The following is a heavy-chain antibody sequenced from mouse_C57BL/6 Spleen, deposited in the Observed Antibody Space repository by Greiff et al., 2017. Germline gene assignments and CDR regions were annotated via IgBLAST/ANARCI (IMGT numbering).Heavy chain of an antibody. CDR2: IYPGDGDT. Sequence: QVQLQQSGAELVKPGASVKISCKASGYAFSSYWMNWVQQRPGKGLAWIGQIYPGDGDTNYNGKFKGQATLTADKSSSTAYMQLSSLTSEDSAVYFGARQLRLGYAMDYWGQGTSVTVSS. V-gene: IGHV1-80*01. J-gene: IGHJ4*01. CDR1: GYAFSSYW. CDR3: ARQLRLGYAMDY. D-gene: IGHD3-2*02.